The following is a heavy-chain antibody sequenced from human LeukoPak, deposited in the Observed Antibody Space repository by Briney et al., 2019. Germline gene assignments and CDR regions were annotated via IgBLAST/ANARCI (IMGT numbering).Heavy chain of an antibody. CDR1: GFTFSSSD. Sequence: GGSLRLSCAASGFTFSSSDIHWVRHPTGKGLEWVSVISSAGDTYYSGSVEGRFTISRDNSKNTLYLQMNSLRAEDTAVYYCAKDHRDGYNRIDYWGQGTLVTVSS. V-gene: IGHV3-13*01. CDR2: ISSAGDT. D-gene: IGHD5-24*01. J-gene: IGHJ4*02. CDR3: AKDHRDGYNRIDY.